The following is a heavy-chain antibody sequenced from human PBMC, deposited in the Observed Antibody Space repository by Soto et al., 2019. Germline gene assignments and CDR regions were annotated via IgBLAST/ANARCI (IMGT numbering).Heavy chain of an antibody. CDR1: GYTLTELS. Sequence: GASVKVSCKVSGYTLTELSMHWVRQAPGKGLEWMGGFDPEDGETIYAQKFQGRVTMTEDTSTDTAYMELSSLRSEDTAVYCCATPIAAAGTVSYYYGMDVWGQGTTVTVSS. V-gene: IGHV1-24*01. CDR2: FDPEDGET. D-gene: IGHD6-13*01. CDR3: ATPIAAAGTVSYYYGMDV. J-gene: IGHJ6*02.